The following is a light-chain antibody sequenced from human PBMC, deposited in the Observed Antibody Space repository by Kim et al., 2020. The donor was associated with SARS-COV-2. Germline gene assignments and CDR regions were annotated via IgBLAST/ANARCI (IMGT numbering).Light chain of an antibody. CDR2: LNSDGSH. CDR3: QTWGTGIPVA. V-gene: IGLV4-69*01. Sequence: VRLTCHLSSEYSTYAIAWHQQQPEKGPRFLVRLNSDGSHTKGDGIPDRFSGSGSGAERYLTISSLQSEDEADYYCQTWGTGIPVAFGGGTQLTVL. CDR1: SEYSTYA. J-gene: IGLJ2*01.